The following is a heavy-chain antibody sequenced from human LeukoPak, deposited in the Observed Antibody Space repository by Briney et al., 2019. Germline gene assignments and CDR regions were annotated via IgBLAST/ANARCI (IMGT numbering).Heavy chain of an antibody. Sequence: SETLSLTCIVSGDSITNHYWSLIRRPPGKGLEWIGYIYYSGSTNYNPSLKSRVTISVDTSKNQFSLKLSSVTAADTAVYYCARDSGSYWAGDAFDIWGQGTMVTVSS. CDR2: IYYSGST. J-gene: IGHJ3*02. CDR1: GDSITNHY. V-gene: IGHV4-59*11. D-gene: IGHD1-26*01. CDR3: ARDSGSYWAGDAFDI.